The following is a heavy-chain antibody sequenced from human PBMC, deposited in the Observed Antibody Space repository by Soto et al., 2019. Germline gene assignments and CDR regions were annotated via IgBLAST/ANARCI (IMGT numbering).Heavy chain of an antibody. D-gene: IGHD1-7*01. Sequence: QVQLVESGGGVVQPGRSLRLSCAASGFTFSSYAMHWVRQAPGKGLEWVAVISYDGSNKYYADSVKGRFTISRDNSKNTLYLQMNSLRAEDTAVYYCARDSTPDSLTGTTSREFDYWGQGTLVTVSS. J-gene: IGHJ4*02. CDR3: ARDSTPDSLTGTTSREFDY. CDR2: ISYDGSNK. CDR1: GFTFSSYA. V-gene: IGHV3-30-3*01.